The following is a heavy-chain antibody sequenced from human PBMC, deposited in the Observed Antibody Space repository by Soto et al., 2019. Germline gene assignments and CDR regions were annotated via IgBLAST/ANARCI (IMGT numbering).Heavy chain of an antibody. CDR2: ISGSGGST. CDR3: AKCDYVWGSYRAPMDY. J-gene: IGHJ4*02. CDR1: GFTFSSYA. D-gene: IGHD3-16*02. V-gene: IGHV3-23*01. Sequence: LRLSCAASGFTFSSYAMSWVRQAPGKGLEWVSAISGSGGSTYYADSVKGRFTISRDNSKNTLYLQMNSLRAEDTAVYYCAKCDYVWGSYRAPMDYWGQGTLVTVSS.